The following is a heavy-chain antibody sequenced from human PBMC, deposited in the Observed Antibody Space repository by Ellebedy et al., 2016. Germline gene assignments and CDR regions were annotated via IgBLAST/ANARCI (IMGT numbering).Heavy chain of an antibody. D-gene: IGHD2-2*01. CDR2: IDREGGVN. V-gene: IGHV3-7*01. CDR1: GFTLRSYW. Sequence: GGSLRLSXSASGFTLRSYWMTWVRQAPGKGLEWVANIDREGGVNHYLDSVEGRFAISRDNAENILYLQMDSLRVEDTAVYYCARDVTQVGFCNGATCYYDSFDIWGQGTMVTVSS. J-gene: IGHJ3*02. CDR3: ARDVTQVGFCNGATCYYDSFDI.